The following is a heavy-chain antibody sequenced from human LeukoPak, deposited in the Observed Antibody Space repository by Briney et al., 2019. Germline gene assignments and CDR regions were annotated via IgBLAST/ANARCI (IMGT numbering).Heavy chain of an antibody. CDR2: INPNSGGP. V-gene: IGHV1-2*02. CDR3: ATRGGRTEDYFDY. D-gene: IGHD1-14*01. Sequence: ASVKVSCKASGYTFTGYYMHWVRQAPGQGLEWMGWINPNSGGPNYAQKFQGRVTMTRDTSISTAYTEVSRLRSDDTAVYYCATRGGRTEDYFDYWGQGTLVTVSS. J-gene: IGHJ4*02. CDR1: GYTFTGYY.